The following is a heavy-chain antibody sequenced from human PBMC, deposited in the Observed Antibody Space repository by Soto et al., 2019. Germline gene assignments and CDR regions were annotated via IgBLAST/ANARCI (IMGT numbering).Heavy chain of an antibody. CDR3: ARDRGRGGSYYIYFYGMDV. CDR2: INAGNGNT. V-gene: IGHV1-3*01. D-gene: IGHD1-26*01. J-gene: IGHJ6*02. Sequence: ASVKVSCKASGYTFTSYAMNWVRQAPGQRLEWMGWINAGNGNTKYSQKLQGRVTITRDTSASTAYMELSSLRSEDTAVYYCARDRGRGGSYYIYFYGMDVWGQGTTVTVSS. CDR1: GYTFTSYA.